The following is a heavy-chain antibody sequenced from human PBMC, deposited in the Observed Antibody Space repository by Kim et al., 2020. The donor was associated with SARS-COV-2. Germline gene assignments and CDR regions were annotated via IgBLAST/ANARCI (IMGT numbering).Heavy chain of an antibody. CDR2: ISGSGGST. Sequence: GGSLRLSCAASGFTFSSYAMSWVRQAPGKGLEWVSAISGSGGSTYYADSVKGRFTISRDNSKNTLYLQMNSLRAEDTAVYYCAKGTATIFGVVKGGWFDPWGQGTLVTVSS. V-gene: IGHV3-23*01. CDR3: AKGTATIFGVVKGGWFDP. J-gene: IGHJ5*02. D-gene: IGHD3-3*01. CDR1: GFTFSSYA.